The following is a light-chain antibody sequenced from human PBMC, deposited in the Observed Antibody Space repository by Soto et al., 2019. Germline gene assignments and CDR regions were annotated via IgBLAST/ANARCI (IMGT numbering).Light chain of an antibody. CDR1: RSDVGSYNL. J-gene: IGLJ3*02. Sequence: QSALTQPASVSGSPGQSITISCTGTRSDVGSYNLVSWYQNHPGKPPKLMIYEGSKRPSGVSNRFSGSKSGNTASLTISGLQAEDEADYYCCSDGGDNRWVFGGGTKLTVL. CDR2: EGS. V-gene: IGLV2-23*01. CDR3: CSDGGDNRWV.